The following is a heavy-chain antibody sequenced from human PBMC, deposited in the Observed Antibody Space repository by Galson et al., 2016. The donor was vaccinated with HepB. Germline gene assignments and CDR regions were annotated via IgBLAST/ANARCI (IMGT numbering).Heavy chain of an antibody. J-gene: IGHJ4*02. CDR2: FYYTDSP. V-gene: IGHV4-39*01. CDR1: GGSIVSTGYY. D-gene: IGHD5-12*01. CDR3: ARGRRGSDYLDY. Sequence: SETLSLTCSVSGGSIVSTGYYWAWIRQSPGKGLEYVGAFYYTDSPYYTPSLKSRTTISADTSKNQFSLDLSSVTATDTAIYYCARGRRGSDYLDYWGQGTLVTVSS.